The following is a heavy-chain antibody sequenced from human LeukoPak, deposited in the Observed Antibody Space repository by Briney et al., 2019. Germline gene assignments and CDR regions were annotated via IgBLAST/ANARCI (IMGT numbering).Heavy chain of an antibody. Sequence: SETLSLTCTASGGSISSSSYYWGWIRQPPGKGLEWIGSIYYSGSTYYNPSLKSRVTISVDTSKNQFSLKLSSVTAADTAVYYCASASPTVTSDAFDIWRQGTMVTVSS. CDR3: ASASPTVTSDAFDI. D-gene: IGHD4-17*01. J-gene: IGHJ3*02. CDR2: IYYSGST. V-gene: IGHV4-39*01. CDR1: GGSISSSSYY.